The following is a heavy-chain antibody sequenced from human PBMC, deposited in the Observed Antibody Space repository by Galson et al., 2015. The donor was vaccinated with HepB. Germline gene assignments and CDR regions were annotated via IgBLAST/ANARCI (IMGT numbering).Heavy chain of an antibody. V-gene: IGHV3-15*01. CDR1: GFTFSNAW. Sequence: SLRLSCAASGFTFSNAWMSWVRQAPGKGLEWVGRIKSKTDGGTTDYAAPVKGRFTISRDNSKNTLYLQMNSLRAEDTAVYYCARKSGRVITMVRGVPNYGMDVWGQGTTVTVSS. J-gene: IGHJ6*02. CDR2: IKSKTDGGTT. CDR3: ARKSGRVITMVRGVPNYGMDV. D-gene: IGHD3-10*01.